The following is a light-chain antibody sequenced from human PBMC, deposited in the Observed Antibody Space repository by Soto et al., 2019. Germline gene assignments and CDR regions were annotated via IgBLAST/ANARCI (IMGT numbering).Light chain of an antibody. CDR1: SSNIGSNY. J-gene: IGLJ1*01. V-gene: IGLV1-47*01. CDR3: ASWDDSLSGYV. Sequence: QSVLTQPPSASGTPGQRVTISCSGSSSNIGSNYVYWYQQLPGTAPKLLIYRNNQRPSGVPDRFSGSKSGTSASLAIRGLRSEDEDDYSCASWDDSLSGYVFGTGTKLTVL. CDR2: RNN.